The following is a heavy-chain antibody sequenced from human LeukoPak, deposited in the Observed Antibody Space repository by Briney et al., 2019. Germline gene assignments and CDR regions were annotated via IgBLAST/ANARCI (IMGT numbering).Heavy chain of an antibody. Sequence: KPSETLSLTCTVSGGSISSGSYYWSWIRQPAGKGLEWIGRIYTSGSTNYNPSLKSRVTISVDTSKNQFSLKLSSVTAADTAVYYCARPGPYGSGVYYFDYWGQGTLVTVSS. CDR3: ARPGPYGSGVYYFDY. CDR2: IYTSGST. V-gene: IGHV4-61*02. D-gene: IGHD3-10*01. J-gene: IGHJ4*02. CDR1: GGSISSGSYY.